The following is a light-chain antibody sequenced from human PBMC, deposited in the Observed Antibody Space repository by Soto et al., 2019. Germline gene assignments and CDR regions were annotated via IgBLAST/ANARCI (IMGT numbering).Light chain of an antibody. CDR2: GAS. V-gene: IGKV3-20*01. Sequence: EIVLTHSPGTLSLSPWDTATLSCRASQSVSNTYLAWYQQKPGQAPRLLIYGASSRATGFPDRFSGSGSGTDFTLTISRLETEDFAVYYCQLYDSSSWTFGQGTKVDIK. J-gene: IGKJ1*01. CDR3: QLYDSSSWT. CDR1: QSVSNTY.